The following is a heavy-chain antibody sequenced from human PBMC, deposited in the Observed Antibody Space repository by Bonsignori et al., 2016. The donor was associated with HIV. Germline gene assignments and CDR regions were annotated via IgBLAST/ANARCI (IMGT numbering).Heavy chain of an antibody. CDR2: ISADNGNT. Sequence: WVRQAPGQGLDWMGWISADNGNTNYAQKFQGRVTMTTDTSTTTAYMELRSLASDDTAVYYCARTYGTTRGFDIWGQGTMVTVSS. CDR3: ARTYGTTRGFDI. J-gene: IGHJ3*02. V-gene: IGHV1-18*01. D-gene: IGHD1-1*01.